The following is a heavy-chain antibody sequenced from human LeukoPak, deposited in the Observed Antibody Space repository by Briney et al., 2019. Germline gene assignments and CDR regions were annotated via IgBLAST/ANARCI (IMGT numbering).Heavy chain of an antibody. V-gene: IGHV3-7*01. D-gene: IGHD1-1*01. Sequence: GGSLRLSCAASGFTFSGYWMSWVRQAPGKGLEWVANIKQDGSEKYYVDSVKGRFTISRDNAKNSLYLQMNSLRAEDTAVYYCARDRRTIRGVDYWGQGTLVTVSS. CDR1: GFTFSGYW. CDR2: IKQDGSEK. J-gene: IGHJ4*02. CDR3: ARDRRTIRGVDY.